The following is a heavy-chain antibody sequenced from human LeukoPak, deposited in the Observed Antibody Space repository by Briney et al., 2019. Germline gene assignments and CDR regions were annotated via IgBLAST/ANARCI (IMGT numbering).Heavy chain of an antibody. CDR1: GFTFSDYA. V-gene: IGHV3-23*01. J-gene: IGHJ4*02. CDR3: ARDQRMDNYYGSWD. CDR2: INDNGSTR. D-gene: IGHD3-10*01. Sequence: PGGSLRLSCGASGFTFSDYAMSWVCQAPGKGLEWVSGINDNGSTRFYAASVKGRFTISRDNSKNTLYLQMNSLRAEDTAVYYCARDQRMDNYYGSWDWGQGTLVTVSS.